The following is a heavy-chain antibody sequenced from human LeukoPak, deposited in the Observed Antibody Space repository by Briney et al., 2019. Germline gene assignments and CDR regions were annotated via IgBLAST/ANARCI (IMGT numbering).Heavy chain of an antibody. J-gene: IGHJ4*02. CDR1: GYTFTGYY. CDR2: INPNSGGT. D-gene: IGHD3-9*01. V-gene: IGHV1-2*02. Sequence: VASVKVSCKASGYTFTGYYMHWVRQAPGQGLEWMGWINPNSGGTNYAQKFQGRVTMTRDTSISTAYMELSRLRSDDTAVYYCATGPYDILTGFDYWGQGTLVTVSS. CDR3: ATGPYDILTGFDY.